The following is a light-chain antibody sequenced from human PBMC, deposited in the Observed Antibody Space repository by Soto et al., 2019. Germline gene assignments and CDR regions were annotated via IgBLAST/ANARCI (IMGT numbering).Light chain of an antibody. CDR1: QSVYSNY. CDR3: QQYGDSPPYT. V-gene: IGKV3-20*01. CDR2: DAS. J-gene: IGKJ2*01. Sequence: IVLTQSPGTLSLSPGERATLSCRASQSVYSNYLAWYQQKPGQAPRLLIYDASSRATGIPDRFSGSGSGTDFTLTISRLEPEDFAVYYCQQYGDSPPYTFGQVTKLQIK.